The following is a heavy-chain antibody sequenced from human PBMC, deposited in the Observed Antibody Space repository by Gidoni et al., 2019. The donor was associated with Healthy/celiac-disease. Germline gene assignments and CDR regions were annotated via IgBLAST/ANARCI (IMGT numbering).Heavy chain of an antibody. CDR2: INAGNGNT. V-gene: IGHV1-3*01. J-gene: IGHJ4*02. CDR1: GYTFSSYA. Sequence: QVQLVQSGAEVKKPGASVKVSCKASGYTFSSYAMHWVRQAPGQRLEWMGWINAGNGNTKYSQKYQGRVTITRNTSASTAYMELSSLRSEDTAVYYCAKGVSRGRLGELSTLDYWGQGTLVTVSS. D-gene: IGHD3-16*02. CDR3: AKGVSRGRLGELSTLDY.